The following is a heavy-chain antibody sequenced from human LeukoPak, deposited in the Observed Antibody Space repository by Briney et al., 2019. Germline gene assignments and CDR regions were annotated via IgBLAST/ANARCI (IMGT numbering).Heavy chain of an antibody. CDR1: GGSVSSYY. D-gene: IGHD6-13*01. CDR3: AGSSTWLSLGY. CDR2: IYYSGST. Sequence: SETLSLTCTVSGGSVSSYYWSWLRQPPGKALEWIGYIYYSGSTNYNPSLKSRVTTSIDTSKNQFSLKLTSVTAADTAVYYCAGSSTWLSLGYWGQGTLLTVSS. V-gene: IGHV4-59*08. J-gene: IGHJ4*02.